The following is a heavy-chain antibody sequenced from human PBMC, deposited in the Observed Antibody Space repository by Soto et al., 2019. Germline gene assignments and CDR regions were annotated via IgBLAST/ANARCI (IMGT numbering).Heavy chain of an antibody. V-gene: IGHV1-18*01. D-gene: IGHD2-2*01. CDR1: GYSFSSYA. J-gene: IGHJ4*02. CDR3: ARGGCSSTSCDWRFDY. Sequence: ASVKVSCKASGYSFSSYAISWVRQAPGQGLEWMGWISAHNGKTNYPQKLQGRVTMTTDTSTSTAYMELRSLRSDDTAVYYCARGGCSSTSCDWRFDYWGQGTLVTVSS. CDR2: ISAHNGKT.